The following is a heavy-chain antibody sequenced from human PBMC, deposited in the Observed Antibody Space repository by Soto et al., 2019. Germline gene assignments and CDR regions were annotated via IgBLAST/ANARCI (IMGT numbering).Heavy chain of an antibody. V-gene: IGHV3-21*01. Sequence: EVQLVESGGGLVKPGGSLRLSCAASGFTFSAYTMNWVRQAPGKGLEWVSSISSCSSYIYYADSVKGRFTISRDNAKSSLYLQLNSLRADATAVYYCAGVASPPVTKDYFDYWGQGTLVTVSS. J-gene: IGHJ4*02. CDR1: GFTFSAYT. CDR2: ISSCSSYI. D-gene: IGHD2-15*01. CDR3: AGVASPPVTKDYFDY.